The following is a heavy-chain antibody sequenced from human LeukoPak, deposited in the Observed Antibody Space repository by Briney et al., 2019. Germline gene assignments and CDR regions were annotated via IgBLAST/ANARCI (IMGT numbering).Heavy chain of an antibody. V-gene: IGHV3-66*01. D-gene: IGHD3-3*01. CDR3: ARSFGGMALDY. CDR2: IYSGGST. Sequence: PGGSLRLSCAASGFTFSSYAMSWVRQAPGKGLEWVSVIYSGGSTYYADSVKGRFTISRDNSKNTLYLQMNSLRAEDTAVYYCARSFGGMALDYWGQGTLVTVSS. J-gene: IGHJ4*02. CDR1: GFTFSSYA.